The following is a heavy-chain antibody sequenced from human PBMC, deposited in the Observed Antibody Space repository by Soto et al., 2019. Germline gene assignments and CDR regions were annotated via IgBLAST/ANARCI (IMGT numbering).Heavy chain of an antibody. CDR1: GFSLSTSGVG. J-gene: IGHJ5*02. CDR2: IYWDDDK. V-gene: IGHV2-5*02. CDR3: AHRQGSSWYTDWFDP. D-gene: IGHD6-13*01. Sequence: QITLKESGPTLVKPTQTLTLTCTFSGFSLSTSGVGVGWIRQPPGKALEWLALIYWDDDKRYSPSLKSRLTIXXDXSXXQVVLTMTNMDPVDTATYYCAHRQGSSWYTDWFDPWGQGTLVTVSS.